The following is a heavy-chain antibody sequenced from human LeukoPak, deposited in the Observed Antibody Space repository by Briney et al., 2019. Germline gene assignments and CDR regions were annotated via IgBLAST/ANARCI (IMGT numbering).Heavy chain of an antibody. CDR1: GFTFSTYG. CDR3: ARGLVSAFDC. D-gene: IGHD2-8*01. Sequence: GGSLRLSCAASGFTFSTYGMHWDRQAPGKGLEWVAFILYDGSNKYYADSVKGRFTISRDNSKNTLYLQMNSLRTEDTAVYYCARGLVSAFDCWGQGTLVTVSS. J-gene: IGHJ4*02. CDR2: ILYDGSNK. V-gene: IGHV3-30*03.